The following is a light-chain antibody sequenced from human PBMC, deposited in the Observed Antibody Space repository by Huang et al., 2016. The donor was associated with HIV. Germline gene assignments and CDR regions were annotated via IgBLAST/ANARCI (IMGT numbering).Light chain of an antibody. CDR2: MAS. CDR3: QQYNNFPWT. Sequence: DIQMTQSPSTLFASLGDRVTINCRANERLNNWLAWYQQKPGEAPRLLIYMASKLERGVSSRFSGSGSGTEFTLTINSLNPDDLATYHCQQYNNFPWTFGQGTRV. V-gene: IGKV1-5*03. J-gene: IGKJ1*01. CDR1: ERLNNW.